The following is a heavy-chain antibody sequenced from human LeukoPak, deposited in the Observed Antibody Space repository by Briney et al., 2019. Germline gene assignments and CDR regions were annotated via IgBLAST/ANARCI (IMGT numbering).Heavy chain of an antibody. V-gene: IGHV3-11*04. CDR1: GFTFSDYY. CDR3: ARCLFGGYSDSSGYFSIDY. Sequence: PGGSLRLSCAASGFTFSDYYMSWIRQAPGKGLEWVSYISSSGSTIYYADSVKGRFTISRDNAKNSLYLQMNSLRAEDTAVYYCARCLFGGYSDSSGYFSIDYWGQGTLVTVSS. CDR2: ISSSGSTI. J-gene: IGHJ4*02. D-gene: IGHD3-22*01.